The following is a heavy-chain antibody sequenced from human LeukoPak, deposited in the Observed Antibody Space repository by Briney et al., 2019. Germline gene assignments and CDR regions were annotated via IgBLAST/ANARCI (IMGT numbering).Heavy chain of an antibody. CDR2: ISAYNGNT. J-gene: IGHJ6*02. CDR3: ASVKGVSRYYYYGMDL. Sequence: GSVSVSCKASGYTFTSYGISWVRQAPGQGLEWMGGISAYNGNTNYAQKLQGRVTITTDTSTSTAYMEMRRLRSDDTAVYYCASVKGVSRYYYYGMDLWGQGTTVTVSS. V-gene: IGHV1-18*01. CDR1: GYTFTSYG.